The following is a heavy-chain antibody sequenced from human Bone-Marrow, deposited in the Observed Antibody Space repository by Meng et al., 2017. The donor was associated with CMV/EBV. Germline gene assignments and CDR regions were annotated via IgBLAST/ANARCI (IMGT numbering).Heavy chain of an antibody. CDR1: GYTFTSYY. D-gene: IGHD1-14*01. Sequence: ASVKVSCKASGYTFTSYYMHWVRQAPGQGLEWMGIINPSGGNTNYAQKLQGRVTMTRDTSTSTVYMELSSLRSEDTAVYYCARAHPPQNAFDIWGQGTMVTVSS. J-gene: IGHJ3*02. V-gene: IGHV1-46*01. CDR3: ARAHPPQNAFDI. CDR2: INPSGGNT.